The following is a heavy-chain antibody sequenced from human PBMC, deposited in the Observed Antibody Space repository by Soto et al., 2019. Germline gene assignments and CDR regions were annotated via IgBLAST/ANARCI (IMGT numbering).Heavy chain of an antibody. CDR3: ARATGTTFDY. D-gene: IGHD1-1*01. J-gene: IGHJ4*02. CDR1: GGSISSGDYY. CDR2: IYYSGST. V-gene: IGHV4-30-4*01. Sequence: QVQLQESGPGLVKPSQTLSLTCTVSGGSISSGDYYWSWIRQPPGKGLEWIGYIYYSGSTYYNPSPMXXVXIXXATSKNQFSLKLSSVTAADTAVYYCARATGTTFDYWGQGTLVTVSS.